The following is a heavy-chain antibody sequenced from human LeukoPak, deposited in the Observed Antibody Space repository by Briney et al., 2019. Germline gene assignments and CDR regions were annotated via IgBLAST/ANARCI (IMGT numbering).Heavy chain of an antibody. J-gene: IGHJ4*02. CDR2: VYYSGST. V-gene: IGHV4-39*01. CDR1: GGSISSSSYY. D-gene: IGHD3-22*01. Sequence: SETLSLTCTVSGGSISSSSYYWGWIRQPPGKGLEWIGSVYYSGSTYYNPSLNSRVTISVDTSKNQFSLKLSSVTAADTAVYYCARRQLYDSSGYYYHPWFDYWGQGTLVTVSS. CDR3: ARRQLYDSSGYYYHPWFDY.